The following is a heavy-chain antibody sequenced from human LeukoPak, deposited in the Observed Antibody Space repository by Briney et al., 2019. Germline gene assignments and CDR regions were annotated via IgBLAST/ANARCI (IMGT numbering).Heavy chain of an antibody. J-gene: IGHJ4*02. CDR3: AKRGHYSINWYHYFDY. CDR1: GFTFTTYG. D-gene: IGHD6-13*01. Sequence: GSLRLSCAASGFTFTTYGLHWVRQAPGKGLEWVAAIASNGGSEYCADSVKGRFTISRDNSKNTLFLQMNSLRPDDTAVYYCAKRGHYSINWYHYFDYWGQGTLVTVSS. V-gene: IGHV3-30*18. CDR2: IASNGGSE.